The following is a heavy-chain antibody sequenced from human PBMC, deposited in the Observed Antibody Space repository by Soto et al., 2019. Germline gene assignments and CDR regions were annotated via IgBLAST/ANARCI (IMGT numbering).Heavy chain of an antibody. D-gene: IGHD3-10*01. CDR3: ARETMVRGVIIDVGMDV. V-gene: IGHV1-69*13. CDR1: GGTFSSYA. CDR2: IIPIFGTA. Sequence: GASVKVSCKASGGTFSSYAISWVRQAPGQGLEWMGGIIPIFGTANYAQKFQGRVTITADESTSTAYMELSSLRSEDTAVYYCARETMVRGVIIDVGMDVWGQGTTVTVS. J-gene: IGHJ6*02.